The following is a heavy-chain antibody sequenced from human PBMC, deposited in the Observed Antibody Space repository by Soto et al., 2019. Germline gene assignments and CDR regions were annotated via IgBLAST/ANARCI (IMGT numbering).Heavy chain of an antibody. Sequence: HVELVQSGADVKKPGASVTISCRASGYTFTDYALHWVRQAPGQRLEWMGWMNAGVGNTLYSQKFQGRITITRDTSASTAYMELNSLKSEDTAIYYCARDTGYTFGSLNYWGPGTLVTVSS. V-gene: IGHV1-3*01. J-gene: IGHJ4*02. CDR2: MNAGVGNT. D-gene: IGHD5-18*01. CDR1: GYTFTDYA. CDR3: ARDTGYTFGSLNY.